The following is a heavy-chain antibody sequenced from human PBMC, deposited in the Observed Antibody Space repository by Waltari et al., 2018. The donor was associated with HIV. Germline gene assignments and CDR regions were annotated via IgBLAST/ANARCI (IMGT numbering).Heavy chain of an antibody. J-gene: IGHJ4*02. CDR2: ISWNSGSI. CDR3: AKDGYSSSSSFDY. Sequence: CAASGFTFDDYAMHWVRQAPGKGLEWVSGISWNSGSIGYADSVKGRFTISRDNAKNSLYLQMNSLRAEDTALYYCAKDGYSSSSSFDYWGQGTLVTVSS. D-gene: IGHD6-6*01. CDR1: GFTFDDYA. V-gene: IGHV3-9*01.